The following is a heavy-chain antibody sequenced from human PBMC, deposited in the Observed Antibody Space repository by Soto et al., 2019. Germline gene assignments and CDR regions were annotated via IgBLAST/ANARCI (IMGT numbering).Heavy chain of an antibody. V-gene: IGHV6-1*01. CDR1: GDSVSSNSAA. D-gene: IGHD3-22*01. CDR3: ARDRGYYCPFDP. Sequence: SQTLSLTCAISGDSVSSNSAAWNWIRQSPSRGLEWLGRTYYRLEWYSEYAVSVKSRIIINPDTSKNQFSLQLNSVTPDDTAVNYGARDRGYYCPFDPWGQGTLVTVSS. CDR2: TYYRLEWYS. J-gene: IGHJ5*02.